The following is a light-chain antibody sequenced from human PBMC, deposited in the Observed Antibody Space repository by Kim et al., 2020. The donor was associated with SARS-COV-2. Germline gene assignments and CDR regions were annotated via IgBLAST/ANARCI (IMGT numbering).Light chain of an antibody. CDR1: SSDVGGYNY. V-gene: IGLV2-14*04. J-gene: IGLJ3*02. Sequence: GQSITISCTGTSSDVGGYNYVSWYQQHPGKAPKLMIYDVSKRPSGVSNRFSGSKSGNTASLTISGLQAEDEADYYCSSYTSSSTLGFGGGTKLTVL. CDR3: SSYTSSSTLG. CDR2: DVS.